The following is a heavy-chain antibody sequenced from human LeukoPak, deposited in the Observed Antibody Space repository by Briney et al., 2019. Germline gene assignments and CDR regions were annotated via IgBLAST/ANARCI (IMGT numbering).Heavy chain of an antibody. CDR3: ARHKRFGVVTLYYFDY. CDR1: GGSISSSSYY. V-gene: IGHV4-39*01. Sequence: SETLSLTCTVSGGSISSSSYYWGWIRQPAGKGLEWIRSIYYSGSTYYNPSLKSRVTISVDTSKNQFSLKLSSVTAADTAVYYSARHKRFGVVTLYYFDYWGQGTLVTVSS. CDR2: IYYSGST. D-gene: IGHD3-3*01. J-gene: IGHJ4*02.